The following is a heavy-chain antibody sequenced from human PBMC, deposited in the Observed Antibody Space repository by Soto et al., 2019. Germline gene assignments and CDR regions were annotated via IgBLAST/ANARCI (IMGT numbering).Heavy chain of an antibody. Sequence: SETLSLTCNVSGDSLNSGSYYWTWIRQPPGKGLEWFGYIFYTGSTNYNPSFAGPATFSVATSKTQFSLRLRSVTAADTAVYCCARETGRVEPAYHYNGLDVWGQGTTVTVSS. D-gene: IGHD3-3*01. V-gene: IGHV4-61*01. CDR1: GDSLNSGSYY. CDR3: ARETGRVEPAYHYNGLDV. J-gene: IGHJ6*02. CDR2: IFYTGST.